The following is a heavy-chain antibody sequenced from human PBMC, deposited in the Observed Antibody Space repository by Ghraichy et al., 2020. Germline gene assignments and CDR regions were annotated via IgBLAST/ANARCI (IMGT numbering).Heavy chain of an antibody. J-gene: IGHJ6*02. CDR3: ARGSRVVRFYYYDGMDV. CDR2: ITSSSRTK. V-gene: IGHV3-48*02. CDR1: GFTLSSYS. Sequence: GGSLRLSCVGSGFTLSSYSMNWVRQAPGKGLEWVSYITSSSRTKSYADSVKDRFTISRDNAQNSLYLQMNNLRDEDTAIYYCARGSRVVRFYYYDGMDVWGQGTTVTISS. D-gene: IGHD4-23*01.